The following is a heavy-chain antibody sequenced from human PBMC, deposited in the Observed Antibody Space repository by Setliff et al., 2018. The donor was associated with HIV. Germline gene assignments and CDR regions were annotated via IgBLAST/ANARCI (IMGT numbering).Heavy chain of an antibody. CDR1: GGSISSSSYY. D-gene: IGHD6-13*01. CDR2: VYYSGST. V-gene: IGHV4-39*07. J-gene: IGHJ4*02. Sequence: PSETLSLTCIVSGGSISSSSYYWGWIRQPPGKGLEWIGTVYYSGSTYYNPSLKSRVTISVDTSENQFSLKLSSVTAADTAVYYCARDGYSSSWYVIPGSFDYWGQGIQVTVSS. CDR3: ARDGYSSSWYVIPGSFDY.